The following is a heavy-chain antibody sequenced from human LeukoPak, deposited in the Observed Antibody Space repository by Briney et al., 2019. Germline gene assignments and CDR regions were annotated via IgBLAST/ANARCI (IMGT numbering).Heavy chain of an antibody. D-gene: IGHD1-26*01. CDR3: ARESGAFSPFGF. Sequence: SGTLSLTCAVSGGFILTTKWWGWVRHPPGKGLEWIGEGHLSGTSNYNPSLKSRVSMSIDKSKNQLSLKLTSVTAADTTMYYCARESGAFSPFGFWGQGTLVTVSS. J-gene: IGHJ4*02. CDR1: GGFILTTKW. V-gene: IGHV4-4*02. CDR2: GHLSGTS.